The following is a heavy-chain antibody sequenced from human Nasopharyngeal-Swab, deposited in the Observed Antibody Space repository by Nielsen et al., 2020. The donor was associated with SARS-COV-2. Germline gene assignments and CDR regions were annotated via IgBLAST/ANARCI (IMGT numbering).Heavy chain of an antibody. CDR2: IYTSGST. J-gene: IGHJ6*02. Sequence: SETLSLTCTVSGASISSYYWSWIRQPPGKGLEWIGRIYTSGSTNYNPSLKSRVTMSVDTSKNQFSLKLSSVTAADTAVYYCARDIPLDGYYYGMDVWGQGTTVTVSS. V-gene: IGHV4-4*07. CDR3: ARDIPLDGYYYGMDV. CDR1: GASISSYY. D-gene: IGHD2-2*02.